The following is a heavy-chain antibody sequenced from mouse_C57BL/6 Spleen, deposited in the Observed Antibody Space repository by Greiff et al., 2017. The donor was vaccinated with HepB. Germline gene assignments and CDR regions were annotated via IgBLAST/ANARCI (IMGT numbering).Heavy chain of an antibody. J-gene: IGHJ1*03. CDR1: GYTFTDYY. V-gene: IGHV1-84*01. CDR2: IYPGSGNT. D-gene: IGHD1-1*01. Sequence: VQGVESGPELVKPGASVKISCKASGYTFTDYYINWVKQRPGQGLEWIGWIYPGSGNTKYNEKFKGKATLTVDTSSSTAYMQLSSLTSEDSAVYFCARYPYYGSSSYWYFDVWGTGTTVTVSS. CDR3: ARYPYYGSSSYWYFDV.